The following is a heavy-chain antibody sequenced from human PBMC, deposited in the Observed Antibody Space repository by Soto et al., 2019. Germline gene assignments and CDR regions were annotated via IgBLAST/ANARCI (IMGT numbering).Heavy chain of an antibody. CDR1: GLSFNIYW. Sequence: EVQLVESGGGLAQPGGSLRLSCAASGLSFNIYWMHWVRQVPGKGLVWLARINSDGSHTIYVDSVKGRFTISRDNAKNTVSVQMDSLGVEYCGGCYGVCGMGGVAVGGKGTRVPVSS. D-gene: IGHD1-26*01. J-gene: IGHJ6*04. CDR3: VCGMGGVAV. V-gene: IGHV3-74*01. CDR2: INSDGSHT.